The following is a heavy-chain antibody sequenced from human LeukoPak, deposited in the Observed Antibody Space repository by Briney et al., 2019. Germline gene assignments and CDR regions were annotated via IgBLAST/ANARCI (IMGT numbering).Heavy chain of an antibody. CDR2: ISSSSSSYI. CDR3: ARVGCSGGSCYDGLDY. CDR1: GFTFSTYW. J-gene: IGHJ4*02. Sequence: GGSLRLSCAASGFTFSTYWMHWVRQAPGKGLEWVSSISSSSSSYIYYADSVKGRFTISRDNAKNSLYLQMNSLRAEDTAVYYCARVGCSGGSCYDGLDYWGQGTLVTVSS. V-gene: IGHV3-21*01. D-gene: IGHD2-15*01.